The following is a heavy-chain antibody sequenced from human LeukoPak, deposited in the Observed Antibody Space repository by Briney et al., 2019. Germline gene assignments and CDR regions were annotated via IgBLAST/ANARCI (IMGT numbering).Heavy chain of an antibody. CDR3: ARLRKGESATFFDY. CDR2: IFPRDSNT. Sequence: GESLKISCRASGHDFPDYWIGWVRQMPGKGLEWMGIIFPRDSNTVYGPSFQGQVTISADKSISTAYLQWSSLKASDTAMYYCARLRKGESATFFDYWGQGTLVTVSS. CDR1: GHDFPDYW. D-gene: IGHD2-15*01. J-gene: IGHJ4*02. V-gene: IGHV5-51*01.